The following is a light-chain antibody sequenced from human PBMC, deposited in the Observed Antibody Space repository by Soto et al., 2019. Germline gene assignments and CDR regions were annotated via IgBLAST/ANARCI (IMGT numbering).Light chain of an antibody. CDR2: HVS. Sequence: QSALTQPPSASGSPGQSVAISCTGTSSDVGGYDFVSWYQQNPGKAPSLMIFHVSQRPSGVPDRFSGSKSGNTASLTISGLQAEDEADYYCCSYGGSYTWVFGGGTKLTVL. CDR1: SSDVGGYDF. V-gene: IGLV2-11*01. CDR3: CSYGGSYTWV. J-gene: IGLJ3*02.